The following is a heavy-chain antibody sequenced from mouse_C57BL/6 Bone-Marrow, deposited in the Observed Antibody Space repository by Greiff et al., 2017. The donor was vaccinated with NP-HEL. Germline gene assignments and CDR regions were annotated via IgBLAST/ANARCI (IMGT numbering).Heavy chain of an antibody. V-gene: IGHV1-64*01. CDR1: GYTFTSYW. CDR2: IHPNSGST. Sequence: VQLQQPGAELVKPGASVKLSCKASGYTFTSYWMHWVKQRPGQGLEWIGMIHPNSGSTNYNEKLKSKATLTVDKSSITAYMQLSSLTSEDSAVYYCARVPSYAMDYWGQGTSVTVSS. D-gene: IGHD5-1*01. CDR3: ARVPSYAMDY. J-gene: IGHJ4*01.